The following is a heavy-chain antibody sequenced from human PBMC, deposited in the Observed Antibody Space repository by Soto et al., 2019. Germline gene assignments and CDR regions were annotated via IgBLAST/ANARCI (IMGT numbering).Heavy chain of an antibody. J-gene: IGHJ6*03. D-gene: IGHD3-3*01. Sequence: SETLSLTCAVYGGSFSGYYWRWIRQPPGKGLEWIGEINHSGSTNYNPSLKSRVTISVDTSKNQFSLKLSSVTAADTAVYYCARGLPYYDFWSGYYRHYYYYMDVWGKGTTVTVSS. CDR1: GGSFSGYY. CDR3: ARGLPYYDFWSGYYRHYYYYMDV. V-gene: IGHV4-34*01. CDR2: INHSGST.